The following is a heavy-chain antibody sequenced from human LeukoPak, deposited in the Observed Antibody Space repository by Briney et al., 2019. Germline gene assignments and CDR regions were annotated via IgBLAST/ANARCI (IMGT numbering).Heavy chain of an antibody. CDR1: GGSFSGYY. Sequence: PSETLSLTCAVYGGSFSGYYWSWIRQPPGKGLEWIEEINHSGSTNYNPSLKSRVTISVDTSKNQFSLKLSSVTAADTAVYYCARGRRIYSSSAYYYYYGMDVWGQGTTVTVSS. CDR3: ARGRRIYSSSAYYYYYGMDV. V-gene: IGHV4-34*01. J-gene: IGHJ6*02. CDR2: INHSGST. D-gene: IGHD6-13*01.